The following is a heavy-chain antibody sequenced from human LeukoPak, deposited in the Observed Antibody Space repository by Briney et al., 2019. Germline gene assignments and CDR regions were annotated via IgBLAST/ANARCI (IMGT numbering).Heavy chain of an antibody. Sequence: SQTLSLTCSVSGVPVSDGRYYWTWIRQYPGKGLEWIGYKYYSGSAKYNPSLKSRLTISIDTSKNQFSLQLSSVTAADTATYYCATPYCSSISCLDVFNMWGQGTGVTVSP. V-gene: IGHV4-31*03. CDR1: GVPVSDGRYY. CDR2: KYYSGSA. J-gene: IGHJ3*02. D-gene: IGHD2-2*01. CDR3: ATPYCSSISCLDVFNM.